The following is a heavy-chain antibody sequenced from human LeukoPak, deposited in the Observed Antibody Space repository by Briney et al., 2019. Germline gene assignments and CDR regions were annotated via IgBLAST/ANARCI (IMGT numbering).Heavy chain of an antibody. CDR3: AKDRSGGGDYYFGMDV. CDR1: GFIFSNYA. V-gene: IGHV3-23*01. CDR2: ISGSGGST. J-gene: IGHJ6*02. Sequence: GGSLRVSCAASGFIFSNYAMSWVRQAPGKGLEWVSAISGSGGSTYYADSVKGRFTISRDNSQNTLYLQMNSLRAEDTAVYYCAKDRSGGGDYYFGMDVWGPGTTVTVSS. D-gene: IGHD6-19*01.